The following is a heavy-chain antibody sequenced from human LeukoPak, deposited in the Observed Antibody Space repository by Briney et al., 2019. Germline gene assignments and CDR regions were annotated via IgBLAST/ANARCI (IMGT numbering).Heavy chain of an antibody. V-gene: IGHV4-4*07. D-gene: IGHD2-2*02. Sequence: SETLSLTCTVSGGSISSYYWSWIRQPAGKGLEWIGRIYTSGSTNYSPSLKSRVTMSVDTSKNQFSLKLSSVTAADTAVYYCARVAVPAAIYGAFDIWGQGTMVTVSS. CDR3: ARVAVPAAIYGAFDI. CDR1: GGSISSYY. J-gene: IGHJ3*02. CDR2: IYTSGST.